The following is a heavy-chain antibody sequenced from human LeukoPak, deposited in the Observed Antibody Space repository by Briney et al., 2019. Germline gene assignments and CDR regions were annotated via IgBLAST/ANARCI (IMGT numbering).Heavy chain of an antibody. CDR2: ISAYNVNT. V-gene: IGHV1-18*01. D-gene: IGHD2-15*01. CDR3: ASRGYCSGGSCLTPPYYCYGMDV. J-gene: IGHJ6*02. CDR1: GGTFSSYA. Sequence: ASVKVSCKASGGTFSSYAISWVRQAPGQGLEWMGWISAYNVNTNYAQKFQGRVTMTTDTSTSTAYMELRSLRSDDTAVYYCASRGYCSGGSCLTPPYYCYGMDVWGQGTTVTVSS.